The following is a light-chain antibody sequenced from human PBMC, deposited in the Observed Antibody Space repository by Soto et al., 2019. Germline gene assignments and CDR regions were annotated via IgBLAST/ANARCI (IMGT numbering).Light chain of an antibody. J-gene: IGKJ2*01. Sequence: DIQMTQAPSSLSASVGDRVTITCQASQDISTFLYWYHHRPGKAPKLLIYDSSHLPSGVASRFSSSGAGTDYTFTISSLQPEDVGTYYCQQYDALSYNFGQGTKLGI. CDR3: QQYDALSYN. CDR2: DSS. V-gene: IGKV1-33*01. CDR1: QDISTF.